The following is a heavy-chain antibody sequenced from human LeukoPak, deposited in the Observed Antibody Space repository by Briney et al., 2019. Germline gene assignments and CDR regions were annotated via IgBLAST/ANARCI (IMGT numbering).Heavy chain of an antibody. Sequence: GESLKFSCKGSGYSFTSYWIGWVRQMPGKGLEWMGIIYPGDSDTRYSPSFKGQVTISADKSLSTAYLQWSRRKAADTAMYYWARGGGSYHTAYNNWGQGSPVTVSS. CDR3: ARGGGSYHTAYNN. CDR1: GYSFTSYW. J-gene: IGHJ4*02. V-gene: IGHV5-51*01. CDR2: IYPGDSDT. D-gene: IGHD1-26*01.